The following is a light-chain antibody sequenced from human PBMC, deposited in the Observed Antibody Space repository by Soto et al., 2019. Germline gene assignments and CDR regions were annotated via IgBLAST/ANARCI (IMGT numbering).Light chain of an antibody. J-gene: IGKJ1*01. V-gene: IGKV3-11*01. CDR1: QSVSSY. CDR2: DAS. CDR3: QQYNNWPPWT. Sequence: IVLTQSPATLSLSPWERATLSCRASQSVSSYLAWYQQKPGQAPRLLIYDASNRATGIPARFSGSGSGTDFTLTISSLEPEDFAVYYCQQYNNWPPWTFGQGTKVDIK.